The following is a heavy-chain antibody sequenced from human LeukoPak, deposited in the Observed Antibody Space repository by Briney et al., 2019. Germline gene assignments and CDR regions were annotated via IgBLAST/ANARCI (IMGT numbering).Heavy chain of an antibody. J-gene: IGHJ4*02. CDR2: ISAYNGNA. CDR3: ARVGVYCTTTTCLDY. D-gene: IGHD2-2*01. CDR1: GYTFTSFG. V-gene: IGHV1-18*01. Sequence: VASVKVSCKASGYTFTSFGISWVRQAPGQGLEWMGWISAYNGNADYAQKLQGRVTMTADTSTSTAYMELRSLRSDDTAVYYCARVGVYCTTTTCLDYWGQGTLVTVSS.